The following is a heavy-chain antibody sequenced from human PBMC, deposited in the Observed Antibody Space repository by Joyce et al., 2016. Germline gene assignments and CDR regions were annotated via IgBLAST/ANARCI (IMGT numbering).Heavy chain of an antibody. D-gene: IGHD3-10*01. V-gene: IGHV3-30-3*01. J-gene: IGHJ4*02. CDR3: ATRDSGSFLYYFNY. Sequence: QAQLVQSGGGVVQPGRSLTLSCVGSGFTFSRHAMHWVRQAPGKGLELVGLISYDGVNKFYADFVKGRFTISRDNSKNILHLQLNSVRPEDTAVYFCATRDSGSFLYYFNYWGQGSLVTVSS. CDR1: GFTFSRHA. CDR2: ISYDGVNK.